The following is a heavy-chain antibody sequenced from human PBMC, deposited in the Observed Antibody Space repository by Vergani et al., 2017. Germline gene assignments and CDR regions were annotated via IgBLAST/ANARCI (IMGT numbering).Heavy chain of an antibody. Sequence: EVQLVESGGGLVKPGGSLRLSCAASGFTFSSYSMNWVRQAPGKGLEWVSSISSSSSYIYYADSVKGRFTISRDNSKNTLYLQMNSLRAEDTAVYYCAKFRNIRIYYFDYWGQGTLVTVSS. V-gene: IGHV3-21*04. CDR1: GFTFSSYS. J-gene: IGHJ4*02. CDR3: AKFRNIRIYYFDY. CDR2: ISSSSSYI. D-gene: IGHD2-21*01.